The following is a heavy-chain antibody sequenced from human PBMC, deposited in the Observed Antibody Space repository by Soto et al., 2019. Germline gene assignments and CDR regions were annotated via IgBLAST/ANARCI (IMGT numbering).Heavy chain of an antibody. CDR2: ISGRGSNT. V-gene: IGHV3-23*04. Sequence: EVQLVESGGGLVQPGGSLRLSCAASGFTFSSYSMNWVRQAPGKGLEWVSSISGRGSNTYYADSVKGRFTVSRDNSNNTLYLQMNSLRAEDTAVYFCAKGAAGRTNDYGDCWGQGTLVTVSS. CDR3: AKGAAGRTNDYGDC. CDR1: GFTFSSYS. D-gene: IGHD1-1*01. J-gene: IGHJ4*02.